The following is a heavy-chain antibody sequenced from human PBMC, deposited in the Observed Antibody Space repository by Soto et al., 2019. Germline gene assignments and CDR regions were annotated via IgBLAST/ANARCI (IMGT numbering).Heavy chain of an antibody. V-gene: IGHV1-69*02. J-gene: IGHJ4*02. D-gene: IGHD4-4*01. Sequence: SVKVSCKASGGTFSSYTISWVRQAPGRGLEWMGRIIPILGIANYAQKFQGRVTITADKSTSTAYMELSSLRSEDTAVYYCARSLGGMTTVTTNLDYWGQGTLVTVSS. CDR2: IIPILGIA. CDR3: ARSLGGMTTVTTNLDY. CDR1: GGTFSSYT.